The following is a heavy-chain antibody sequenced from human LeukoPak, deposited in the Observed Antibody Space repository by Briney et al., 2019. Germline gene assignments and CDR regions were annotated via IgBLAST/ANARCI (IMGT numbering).Heavy chain of an antibody. J-gene: IGHJ4*02. CDR1: GFTFSSYG. V-gene: IGHV3-30*18. Sequence: GRSLRLSCGASGFTFSSYGMHWVRQAPGKGLEWVAVISYDGSNKYYADSVKGRFTISRDNSKNTLYLQMNSLRAEDTAVYYCAKAHVRDGYNYGYWGQGTLVTVSS. CDR3: AKAHVRDGYNYGY. D-gene: IGHD5-24*01. CDR2: ISYDGSNK.